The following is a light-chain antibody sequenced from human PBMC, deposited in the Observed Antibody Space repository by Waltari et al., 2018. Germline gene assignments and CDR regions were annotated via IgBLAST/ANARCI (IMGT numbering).Light chain of an antibody. CDR3: QNHERLPAM. CDR1: QSVSRY. V-gene: IGKV3-20*01. Sequence: EIVLTQSPATLSLSPGERATLSCRASQSVSRYLAWYQQKPGQAPRLLIYGASSRATGIPDFSLTISRLEPEDFAVYYCQNHERLPAMFGQGTKVEIK. CDR2: GAS. J-gene: IGKJ1*01.